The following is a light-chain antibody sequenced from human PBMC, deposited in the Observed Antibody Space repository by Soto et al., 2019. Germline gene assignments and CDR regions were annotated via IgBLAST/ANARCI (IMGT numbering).Light chain of an antibody. CDR2: WAS. V-gene: IGKV4-1*01. J-gene: IGKJ4*01. Sequence: DIVMTQSPDSLAVSLGERATINCKSSQSVLYNSNNKNYLAWYQQKPGQPPKLLIYWASTRESGVPERFSGSGSGTDFTLTISSLQAEDVAVYFCQQYYSTPPITFGGGTKVEIK. CDR1: QSVLYNSNNKNY. CDR3: QQYYSTPPIT.